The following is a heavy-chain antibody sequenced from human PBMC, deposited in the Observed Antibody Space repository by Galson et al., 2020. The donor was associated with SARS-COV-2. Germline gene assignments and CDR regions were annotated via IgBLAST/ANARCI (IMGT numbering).Heavy chain of an antibody. CDR2: IDWDDDK. D-gene: IGHD7-27*01. CDR1: GFSLSTSGMC. Sequence: SGPTLVKPTQTLTLTCTFSGFSLSTSGMCVSWIRQPPGKALEWLALIDWDDDKYYSTSLKTRLTISKDTSKNQVVLTMTNMDPVDTATYYCARSHYVTLNWGVVWFDPWGQGTLVTVSS. CDR3: ARSHYVTLNWGVVWFDP. V-gene: IGHV2-70*01. J-gene: IGHJ5*02.